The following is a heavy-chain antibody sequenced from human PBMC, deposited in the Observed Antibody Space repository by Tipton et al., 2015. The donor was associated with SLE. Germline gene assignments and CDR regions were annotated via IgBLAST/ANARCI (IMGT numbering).Heavy chain of an antibody. D-gene: IGHD1-1*01. Sequence: TLSLTCNVSGASISSSYLSWIRQPPGKGLEWIGHIYQSGGTYYNPSLKSRVTMSVDTSKNQFSLKLSSVTAADTAVYYCARAPGLERSYYYYYYIDVWDKGTTVTVSS. CDR2: IYQSGGT. J-gene: IGHJ6*03. CDR1: GASISSSY. CDR3: ARAPGLERSYYYYYYIDV. V-gene: IGHV4-59*12.